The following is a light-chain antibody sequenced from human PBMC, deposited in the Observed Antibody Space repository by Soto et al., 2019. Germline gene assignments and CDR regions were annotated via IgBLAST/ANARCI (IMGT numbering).Light chain of an antibody. Sequence: EIVLTQSPATLSLSPGERATLFCRASQSIGTYLAWYQQKSGQAPRLLIYDASNRATGIPARFSGGGSATHFILTVSSLEPENFAVYHCQQLSNSPPTFGQGTNLE. CDR1: QSIGTY. CDR3: QQLSNSPPT. J-gene: IGKJ2*01. CDR2: DAS. V-gene: IGKV3-11*01.